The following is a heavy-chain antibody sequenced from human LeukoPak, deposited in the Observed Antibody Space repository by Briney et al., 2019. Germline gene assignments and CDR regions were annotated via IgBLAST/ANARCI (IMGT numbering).Heavy chain of an antibody. CDR2: INSDGSST. CDR3: ARVVRGPYYFDY. D-gene: IGHD3-10*01. Sequence: GGSLRLSCAASGFTFSSYWMHWVRQAPGKGLVWVSRINSDGSSTSYADSVKGRLTISRDNAKNTLYLQMNSLRAEDTAVYYCARVVRGPYYFDYWGQGTLVTVSS. J-gene: IGHJ4*02. V-gene: IGHV3-74*01. CDR1: GFTFSSYW.